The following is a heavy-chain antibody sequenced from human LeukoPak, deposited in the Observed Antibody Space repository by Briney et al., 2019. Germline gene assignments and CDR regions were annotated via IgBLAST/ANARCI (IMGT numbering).Heavy chain of an antibody. CDR1: GFTFSSYW. CDR3: AKDDRFYYYDSSGFQSRGYFDY. J-gene: IGHJ4*02. V-gene: IGHV3-30*18. CDR2: ISYDGSNK. D-gene: IGHD3-22*01. Sequence: GGSLRLSCAASGFTFSSYWMHWVRQAPGKGLEWVAVISYDGSNKYYADSVKGRFTISRDNSKNTLYLQMNSLRAEDTAVYYCAKDDRFYYYDSSGFQSRGYFDYWGQGTLVTVSS.